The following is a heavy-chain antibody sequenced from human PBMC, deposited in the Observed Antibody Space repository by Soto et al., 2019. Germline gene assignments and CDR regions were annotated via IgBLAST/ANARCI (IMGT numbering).Heavy chain of an antibody. CDR3: ARAVAYGDYFFDY. CDR2: IYHSGST. J-gene: IGHJ4*02. CDR1: GGSISSGGYS. D-gene: IGHD4-17*01. V-gene: IGHV4-30-2*01. Sequence: PSETLSLTCAVSGGSISSGGYSWSWIRQPPGKGLEWIGYIYHSGSTYCNPSLKSRVTISVDRSKNQFSLKLSSVTAADTAVYYCARAVAYGDYFFDYWGQGTLVTVSS.